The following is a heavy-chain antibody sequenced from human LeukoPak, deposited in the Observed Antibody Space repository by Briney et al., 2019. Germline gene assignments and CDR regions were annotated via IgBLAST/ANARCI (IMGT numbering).Heavy chain of an antibody. V-gene: IGHV1-2*02. Sequence: ASVKVSCKASRYSFIGYYIHWVRQAPGQGLEWMGWINPNSRATNYAQNFQGGVTMTRDTSISTAYMEVSRLTSDDTAVYYCARSGVSTIPNFDYWGQGTLVTVSS. J-gene: IGHJ4*02. CDR3: ARSGVSTIPNFDY. D-gene: IGHD3-3*01. CDR2: INPNSRAT. CDR1: RYSFIGYY.